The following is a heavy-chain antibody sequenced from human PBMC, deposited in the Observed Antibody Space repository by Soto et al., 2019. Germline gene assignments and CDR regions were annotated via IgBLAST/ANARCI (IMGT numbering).Heavy chain of an antibody. D-gene: IGHD2-15*01. CDR2: INHSGST. V-gene: IGHV4-34*01. CDR3: ARGYCSGGSCYHPPAAIDI. Sequence: SETLSLTCAVYGGSFSGYYWSWIRQPPGKGLEWIGEINHSGSTNYNPSLKSRVTISVDTSKNQFSLKLSSVTAADTAVYYCARGYCSGGSCYHPPAAIDIWGQATRVTVAS. J-gene: IGHJ3*02. CDR1: GGSFSGYY.